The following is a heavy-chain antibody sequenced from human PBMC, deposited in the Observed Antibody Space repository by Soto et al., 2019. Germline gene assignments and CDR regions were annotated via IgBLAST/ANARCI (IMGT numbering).Heavy chain of an antibody. J-gene: IGHJ4*02. CDR3: ARSGDNYNRLDY. CDR1: GFTFSDYY. V-gene: IGHV3-11*06. CDR2: SSNSGTFS. D-gene: IGHD1-1*01. Sequence: PGGSLRLSCEGSGFTFSDYYISWIRQAPGKGLEWISYSSNSGTFSRYADSVKGRFSISRDNTKNLLYLQMNSLRAEDTAVYYRARSGDNYNRLDYWGQGTPVTAPQ.